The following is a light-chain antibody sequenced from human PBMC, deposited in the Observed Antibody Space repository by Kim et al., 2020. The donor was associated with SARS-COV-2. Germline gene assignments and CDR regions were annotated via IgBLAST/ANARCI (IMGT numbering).Light chain of an antibody. CDR1: TLRTYF. CDR2: GKN. V-gene: IGLV3-19*01. J-gene: IGLJ2*01. Sequence: SSELTQDPAVSVALGQTVRITCQGDTLRTYFPSWYQQKPGQSPVLVIYGKNNRPSGIPDRFPGSSSGNTASLTITGAQAEDEADYYCNSRDSTGNHLAVF. CDR3: NSRDSTGNHLAV.